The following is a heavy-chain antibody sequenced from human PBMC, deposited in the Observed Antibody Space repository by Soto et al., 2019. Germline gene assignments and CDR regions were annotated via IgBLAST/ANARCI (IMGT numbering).Heavy chain of an antibody. J-gene: IGHJ6*02. CDR1: GYTFTSYG. V-gene: IGHV1-18*04. D-gene: IGHD2-21*02. CDR2: ISAYNGNT. CDR3: ARDIKARVVVVTAWYYYYGMDV. Sequence: QVQLVQSGAEVKKPGASVKVSCKASGYTFTSYGISWVRQAPGQGLEWMGWISAYNGNTNYAQKLQGRVTMTTDTSTSTAYMELRSLRSDDTAVYYCARDIKARVVVVTAWYYYYGMDVWGQGTTVTVSS.